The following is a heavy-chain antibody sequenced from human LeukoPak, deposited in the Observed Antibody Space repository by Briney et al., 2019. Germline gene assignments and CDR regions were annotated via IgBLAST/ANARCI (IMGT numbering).Heavy chain of an antibody. V-gene: IGHV3-21*04. J-gene: IGHJ6*03. CDR3: AKFPLDSSGYYGDYYYYMDV. D-gene: IGHD3-22*01. CDR2: ISSSSSYI. CDR1: GFTFSSYS. Sequence: NPGGSLRLSCAASGFTFSSYSMNWVRQAPGKGLEWVSSISSSSSYIYYADSVKGRFTISRDNSKNTLYLQMNSLRAEDTAVYYCAKFPLDSSGYYGDYYYYMDVWGKGTTVTISS.